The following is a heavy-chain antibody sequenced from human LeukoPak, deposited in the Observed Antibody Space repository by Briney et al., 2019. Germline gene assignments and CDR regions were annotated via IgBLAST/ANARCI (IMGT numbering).Heavy chain of an antibody. V-gene: IGHV3-23*01. Sequence: GWSLRLSCAASGFNFSSQAMSWVRQAPGKGLEWVSGISGSGGRSNYADSVKGRFTISRDNSKNTLYVQMNTLRAEDTAVYYCAKIGWDGTSYYDFDIWGQGTMVTVSS. CDR2: ISGSGGRS. D-gene: IGHD3-3*01. CDR1: GFNFSSQA. CDR3: AKIGWDGTSYYDFDI. J-gene: IGHJ3*02.